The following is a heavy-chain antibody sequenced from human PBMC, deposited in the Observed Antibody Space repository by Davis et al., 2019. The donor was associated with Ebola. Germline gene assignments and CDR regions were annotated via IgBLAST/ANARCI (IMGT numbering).Heavy chain of an antibody. Sequence: GESLKISCAASGFTFSSYGMHWVRQAPGKGLEWVAVIWYDGSNKYYADSVKGRFTISRDNAKNSLFLQMSSLRAEDTAVYYCARDLTTIFGVVDRDDYWGQGTLVTVSS. CDR3: ARDLTTIFGVVDRDDY. CDR1: GFTFSSYG. D-gene: IGHD3-3*01. V-gene: IGHV3-33*01. J-gene: IGHJ4*02. CDR2: IWYDGSNK.